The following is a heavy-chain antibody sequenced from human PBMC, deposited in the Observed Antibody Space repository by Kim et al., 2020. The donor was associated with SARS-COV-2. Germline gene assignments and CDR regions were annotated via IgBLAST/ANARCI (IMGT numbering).Heavy chain of an antibody. CDR1: GFTFSSYG. V-gene: IGHV3-33*06. CDR2: IWYDGSNK. CDR3: AKDMVRGVIGYGMDV. Sequence: GGSLRLSCAASGFTFSSYGMHWVRQAPGKGLEWVAVIWYDGSNKYYADSVKGRFTISRDNSKNTLYLQMNSLRAEDTAVYYCAKDMVRGVIGYGMDVWGQGTTVTDSS. D-gene: IGHD3-10*01. J-gene: IGHJ6*02.